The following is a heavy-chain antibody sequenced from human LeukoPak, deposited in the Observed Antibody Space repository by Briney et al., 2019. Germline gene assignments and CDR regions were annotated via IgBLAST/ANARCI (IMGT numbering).Heavy chain of an antibody. J-gene: IGHJ6*03. CDR1: GLTFSSYE. CDR3: ARGRRYYGSGSYYWIYMDV. Sequence: GGSLRLSCAASGLTFSSYEMNWVRQAPGKGLEWVSYISSSGSTIYYADSVKGRFTISRDNAKNSLYLQMNSLRAEDAAVYYCARGRRYYGSGSYYWIYMDVWGKGTTVTVSS. CDR2: ISSSGSTI. V-gene: IGHV3-48*03. D-gene: IGHD3-10*01.